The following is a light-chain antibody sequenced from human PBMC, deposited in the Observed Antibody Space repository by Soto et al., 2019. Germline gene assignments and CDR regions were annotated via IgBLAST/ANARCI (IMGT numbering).Light chain of an antibody. CDR3: CSDPRNYPSL. CDR2: DVT. V-gene: IGLV2-11*01. CDR1: SRDVGIYNY. J-gene: IGLJ2*01. Sequence: QSALTQPRSVSGSPGQSVTVSCTGTSRDVGIYNYVSWYQQRPGTAPKVMIYDVTKRPSGVPDRFSGSKSANTASLTISGLQADDEADYDDCSDPRNYPSLFGAGTKVTGL.